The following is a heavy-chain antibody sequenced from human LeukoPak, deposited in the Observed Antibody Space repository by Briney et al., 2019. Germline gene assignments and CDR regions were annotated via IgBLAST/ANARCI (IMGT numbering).Heavy chain of an antibody. J-gene: IGHJ4*02. CDR2: IYYSGST. Sequence: PSETLSLTCTVSGASVSNYYWSWIRQPPGKTLEWIGFIYYSGSTIYNPSLRNRVTMSVDTSKNQFSLKLSSVTAADTAVYYCAREQNGYDYRYFDYWGQGTLVTVSS. CDR3: AREQNGYDYRYFDY. V-gene: IGHV4-59*02. CDR1: GASVSNYY. D-gene: IGHD5-12*01.